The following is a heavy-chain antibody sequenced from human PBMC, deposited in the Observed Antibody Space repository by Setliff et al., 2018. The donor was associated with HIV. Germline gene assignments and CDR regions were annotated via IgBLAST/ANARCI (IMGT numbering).Heavy chain of an antibody. V-gene: IGHV1-2*02. Sequence: ASVKVSCKASGYTFTGYYMHWVRQAPGQGLEWMGWINPNSGGTTYAQKFQGRVTMTRDTSISTAYMEVSSLRSEDTAVYYCARVVDSSSWYDWFDPWGQGTLVTVSS. CDR1: GYTFTGYY. D-gene: IGHD6-13*01. CDR2: INPNSGGT. J-gene: IGHJ5*02. CDR3: ARVVDSSSWYDWFDP.